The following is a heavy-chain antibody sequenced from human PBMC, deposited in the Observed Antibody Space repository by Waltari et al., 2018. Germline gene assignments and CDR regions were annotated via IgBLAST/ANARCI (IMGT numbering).Heavy chain of an antibody. CDR2: VDPRNGYT. CDR3: VRGYAHDRDGAFDI. J-gene: IGHJ3*02. Sequence: RLLQSGAEVTKSGASVKVSCQASGYTFTSLHVNWVRQAAGQGLEWMGWVDPRNGYTGYADKFQGRVTMTSDTSMSTAYMELRGLRSDDTAVYYCVRGYAHDRDGAFDIWGQGTVVTVSS. V-gene: IGHV1-8*01. CDR1: GYTFTSLH.